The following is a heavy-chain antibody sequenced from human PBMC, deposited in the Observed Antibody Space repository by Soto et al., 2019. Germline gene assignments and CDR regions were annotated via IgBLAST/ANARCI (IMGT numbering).Heavy chain of an antibody. Sequence: SVKVSCKASGYSFTDYRIHWVRQAPGQGLEWLGRINPKSGGTSTAQKFQGGVTMTTDTSISTASMELTRLTSDDTASYYCARGDSTDWSNGVCSFVYKHDMGVWG. V-gene: IGHV1-2*06. CDR1: GYSFTDYR. CDR3: ARGDSTDWSNGVCSFVYKHDMGV. J-gene: IGHJ6*02. D-gene: IGHD2-8*01. CDR2: INPKSGGT.